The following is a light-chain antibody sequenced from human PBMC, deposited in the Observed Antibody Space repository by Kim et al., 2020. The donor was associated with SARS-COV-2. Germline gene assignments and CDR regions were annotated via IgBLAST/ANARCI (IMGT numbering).Light chain of an antibody. CDR3: HQYYGSPT. V-gene: IGKV4-1*01. J-gene: IGKJ4*01. CDR1: ESVSHSPSNQNY. Sequence: RVIINCKSSESVSHSPSNQNYLSWYQQKPGQPPKLLIYRASARKSGVSDRFSGSGSGTSFTLTINSLQPEDVALYYCHQYYGSPTFGGGTKVDIK. CDR2: RAS.